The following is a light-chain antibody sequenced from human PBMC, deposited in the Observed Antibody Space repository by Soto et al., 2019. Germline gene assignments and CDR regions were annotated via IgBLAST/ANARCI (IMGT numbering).Light chain of an antibody. CDR3: SSYTSSSTLVV. V-gene: IGLV2-14*01. CDR2: DVS. J-gene: IGLJ2*01. CDR1: SSDDGGYNY. Sequence: QSALTQPASVSGAPGQSITISCTGTSSDDGGYNYVSWYQQHPGKAPKLMIYDVSNRPSGVSNRFSGSKSGNTASLTTSGLQAEDEADYYCSSYTSSSTLVVFGGGTKVTVL.